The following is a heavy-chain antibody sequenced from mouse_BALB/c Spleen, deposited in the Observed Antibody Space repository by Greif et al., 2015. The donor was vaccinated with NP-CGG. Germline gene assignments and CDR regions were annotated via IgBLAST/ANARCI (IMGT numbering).Heavy chain of an antibody. D-gene: IGHD2-2*01. CDR1: GFNIKEKY. V-gene: IGHV14-3*02. CDR3: ASYVYGYYFDY. J-gene: IGHJ2*01. Sequence: VQLQQPGTELVKPGAPVKLSCTASGFNIKEKYMHWVKERPEQGLEWIGRIVPANGNTKYDPNFQGKATITADTSSNAAYLQLSILTSEDTAVYYCASYVYGYYFDYWGRGTTLTVSS. CDR2: IVPANGNT.